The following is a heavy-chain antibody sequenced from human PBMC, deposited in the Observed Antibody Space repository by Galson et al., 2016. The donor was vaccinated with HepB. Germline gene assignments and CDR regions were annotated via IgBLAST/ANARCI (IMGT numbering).Heavy chain of an antibody. CDR1: GFTFNAYG. V-gene: IGHV3-30*15. CDR2: ISYDGRNT. D-gene: IGHD1-26*01. Sequence: SLRLSCAASGFTFNAYGVHWVRQAPGKGLEWVAVISYDGRNTYYADSVKGRFTISRDNSKNTLHLEMSSLRVEDTAVYYCARDAPLGGATHPPHYYFDKWGQGTLVTVSS. J-gene: IGHJ4*02. CDR3: ARDAPLGGATHPPHYYFDK.